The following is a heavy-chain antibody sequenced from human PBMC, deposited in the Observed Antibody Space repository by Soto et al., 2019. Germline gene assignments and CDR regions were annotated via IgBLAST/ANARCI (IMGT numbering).Heavy chain of an antibody. D-gene: IGHD6-13*01. Sequence: EVQLVESGGGLVKPGGSLRLYCAASGFTFRSFTMNWVRQAPGKGLEWVSTISSNSAYIYYTDALRGRLTISRDNAKISLHPHMNSLRAEDTAVYYCTRDASRDSSALGWFDPWGPGTLVTVSS. CDR1: GFTFRSFT. CDR3: TRDASRDSSALGWFDP. CDR2: ISSNSAYI. V-gene: IGHV3-21*02. J-gene: IGHJ5*02.